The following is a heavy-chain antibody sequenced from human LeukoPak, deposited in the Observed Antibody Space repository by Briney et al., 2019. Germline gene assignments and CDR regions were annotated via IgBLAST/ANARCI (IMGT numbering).Heavy chain of an antibody. CDR3: ARGRGAGDY. J-gene: IGHJ4*02. CDR1: GYTFTSYA. CDR2: INAGNGNT. Sequence: GSVKVSCKASGYTFTSYAMHWLRQAPGQRLEWMGWINAGNGNTKYSQKFQGRVTITRDTSANTAYMELSNLRSEDTAVYYCARGRGAGDYWGQGTLVTVSS. D-gene: IGHD6-19*01. V-gene: IGHV1-3*01.